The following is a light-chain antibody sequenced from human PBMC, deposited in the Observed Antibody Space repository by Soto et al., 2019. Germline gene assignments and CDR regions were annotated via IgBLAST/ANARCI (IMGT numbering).Light chain of an antibody. J-gene: IGLJ1*01. CDR2: EVS. Sequence: QSVRTQPACVSGSPGQSITISCTGTSSDVGGYNYVSWYQQHPGKAPKLMIYEVSNRPSGVSNRFSGSKSGNTASLTISGLQAEDEADYYCSSYTSSSTFVFGTGTKVTV. V-gene: IGLV2-14*01. CDR1: SSDVGGYNY. CDR3: SSYTSSSTFV.